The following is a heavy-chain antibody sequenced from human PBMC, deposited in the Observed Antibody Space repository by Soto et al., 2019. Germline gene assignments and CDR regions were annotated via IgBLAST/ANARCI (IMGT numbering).Heavy chain of an antibody. CDR1: GFTFSGYA. J-gene: IGHJ4*02. D-gene: IGHD3-16*01. Sequence: GGSLRLSCAASGFTFSGYAMSWVRQAPGKGLEWVSAISSNDDSTYYADSVKGRFTISRDNSKNTLYLQMNSLRAEDTAVYYCAKARLSLALLDHWGQGTLVTVSS. V-gene: IGHV3-23*01. CDR2: ISSNDDST. CDR3: AKARLSLALLDH.